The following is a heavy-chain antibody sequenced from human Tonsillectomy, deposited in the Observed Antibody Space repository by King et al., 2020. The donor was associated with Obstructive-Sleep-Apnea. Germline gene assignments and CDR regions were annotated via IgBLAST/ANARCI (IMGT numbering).Heavy chain of an antibody. Sequence: VQLVESGGGLVQPGGSLRLSCAASGFTVSSNYMSWVRQAPGKGLEWVSVIYSGGSTYYADSVKGRFTISRDNSKNTLYLQMNSLGAEDTAVYYCARVGTAVAGTGWFDPWGQGTLVTVSS. V-gene: IGHV3-66*01. CDR3: ARVGTAVAGTGWFDP. CDR1: GFTVSSNY. D-gene: IGHD6-19*01. J-gene: IGHJ5*02. CDR2: IYSGGST.